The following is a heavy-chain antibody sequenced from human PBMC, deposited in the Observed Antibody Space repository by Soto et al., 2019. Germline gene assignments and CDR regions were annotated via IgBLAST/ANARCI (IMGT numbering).Heavy chain of an antibody. D-gene: IGHD6-6*01. Sequence: QVQLQQWGAGLLKPSETLSLTCAVYGGSLSGYYWSWIRQPPGKGLEWIGKINHSGSTNYNPSLKSRVTISVDTSKNQFSLKLSSVTAADTAVYYCARGRRIAARGQRVYNWFDPWGQGTLVTVSS. CDR1: GGSLSGYY. J-gene: IGHJ5*02. CDR3: ARGRRIAARGQRVYNWFDP. CDR2: INHSGST. V-gene: IGHV4-34*01.